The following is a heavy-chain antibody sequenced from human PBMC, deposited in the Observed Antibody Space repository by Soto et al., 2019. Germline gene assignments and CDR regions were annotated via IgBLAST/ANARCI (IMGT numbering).Heavy chain of an antibody. J-gene: IGHJ4*02. V-gene: IGHV4-61*01. CDR3: ARAEVTGDPYYFDY. Sequence: PSETLSLTCTVSGGSISSNSYYWSWIRQPPGKGLEWIGYIYYSGSTNYNPSLKSRVTISVDTSKNQFSLKLSSVTAADTAVYYCARAEVTGDPYYFDYWGQGTLVTVSS. CDR1: GGSISSNSYY. CDR2: IYYSGST. D-gene: IGHD2-21*02.